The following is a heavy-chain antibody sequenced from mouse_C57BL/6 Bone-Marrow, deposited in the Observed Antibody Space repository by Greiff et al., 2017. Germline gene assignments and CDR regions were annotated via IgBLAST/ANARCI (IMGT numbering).Heavy chain of an antibody. D-gene: IGHD2-3*01. CDR3: AHSYPSYGGYFLYAMDY. Sequence: VQLQQSGPVLVKPGPSVKISCKASGFTFTDYYMHWVKQSHGKSLEWIGLVYPYNGGTSYNQKFKGKATLTVDTSSSTAHMVLNSLTSEDSAVYYYAHSYPSYGGYFLYAMDYWGQGTSVTVSS. CDR1: GFTFTDYY. J-gene: IGHJ4*01. CDR2: VYPYNGGT. V-gene: IGHV1-36*01.